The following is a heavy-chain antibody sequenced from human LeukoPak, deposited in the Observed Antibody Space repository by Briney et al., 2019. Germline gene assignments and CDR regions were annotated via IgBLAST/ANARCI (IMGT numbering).Heavy chain of an antibody. D-gene: IGHD3-10*01. J-gene: IGHJ5*02. Sequence: PSETLSLTWTVSGGSISSYYWSWIRQPAGKGLEWVGRIYTIGSTNYNPSLKSRVTMSVDTSKNQFSLKLSSVTAADTAGYYWPRGITMVRGAPPWFDPWGQGTLVTVSS. CDR2: IYTIGST. V-gene: IGHV4-4*07. CDR1: GGSISSYY. CDR3: PRGITMVRGAPPWFDP.